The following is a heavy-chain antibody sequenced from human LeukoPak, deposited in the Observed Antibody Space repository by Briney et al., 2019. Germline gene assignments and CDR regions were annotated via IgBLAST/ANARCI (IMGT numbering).Heavy chain of an antibody. V-gene: IGHV4-31*03. CDR1: GGSISSGGYY. CDR3: ARDRNAVTWGYYGMDV. D-gene: IGHD4-17*01. J-gene: IGHJ6*02. CDR2: IYYSGST. Sequence: PSQTLSLTCTVSGGSISSGGYYWSWIRQHPGKGLGWIGYIYYSGSTYYNPSLKSRVTISVDTSKNQFSLKLSSVTAADTAVYYCARDRNAVTWGYYGMDVWGQGTTVTVSS.